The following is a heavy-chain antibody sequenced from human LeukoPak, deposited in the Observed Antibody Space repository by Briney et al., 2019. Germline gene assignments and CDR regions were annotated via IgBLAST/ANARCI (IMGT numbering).Heavy chain of an antibody. J-gene: IGHJ4*02. Sequence: PSETLSLTCTVSGGSISSSSYYWGWIRQPPGKGLEWIGSIYYTGSTYYNPSLKSRVTISVDTSKNQFSLKLSSVTAADTAVYYCARHVNYYGSGRYFDYWGREPWSPSPQ. CDR3: ARHVNYYGSGRYFDY. CDR1: GGSISSSSYY. CDR2: IYYTGST. V-gene: IGHV4-39*01. D-gene: IGHD3-10*01.